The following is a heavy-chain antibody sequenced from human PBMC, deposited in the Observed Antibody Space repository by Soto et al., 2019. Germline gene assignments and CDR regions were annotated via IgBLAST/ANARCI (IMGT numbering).Heavy chain of an antibody. J-gene: IGHJ4*02. CDR3: ARDATFCLDF. CDR2: ISYSGST. V-gene: IGHV4-59*01. Sequence: SETLSLTCTVSGGSISFYYWSWIRQSPGKGMEWIGYISYSGSTDYNPSLKSRLTMSVDTSKNQFSMKLSSVTAADTAVYYCARDATFCLDFWGQGALVTVSS. CDR1: GGSISFYY. D-gene: IGHD3-9*01.